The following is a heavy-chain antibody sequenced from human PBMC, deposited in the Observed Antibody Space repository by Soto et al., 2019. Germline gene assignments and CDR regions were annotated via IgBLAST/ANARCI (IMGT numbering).Heavy chain of an antibody. J-gene: IGHJ4*02. CDR2: IIPIFGTA. D-gene: IGHD3-22*01. V-gene: IGHV1-69*13. CDR1: GGTFSSYA. CDR3: ASSPDYYDSSGYRFDY. Sequence: ASVKVSCKASGGTFSSYAISWVRQAPGQGLEWMGGIIPIFGTANYAQKFQGRVTITADESTSTAYMELSSLRSEDTAVYYCASSPDYYDSSGYRFDYWGQGTLVTVSS.